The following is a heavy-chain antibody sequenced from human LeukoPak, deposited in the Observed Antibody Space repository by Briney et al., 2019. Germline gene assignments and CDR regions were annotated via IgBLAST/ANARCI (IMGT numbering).Heavy chain of an antibody. D-gene: IGHD6-13*01. CDR3: ARVHEYSSSWYGVEYAYYYYGMDV. CDR1: GYTFTSYD. J-gene: IGHJ6*02. Sequence: ASVKVSCKASGYTFTSYDINWVRQATGQGLEWMGWMNPNSGNTGYAQKFQGRVTMTRNTSISTAYTELSSLRSEDTAVYYCARVHEYSSSWYGVEYAYYYYGMDVWGQGTTVTVSS. V-gene: IGHV1-8*01. CDR2: MNPNSGNT.